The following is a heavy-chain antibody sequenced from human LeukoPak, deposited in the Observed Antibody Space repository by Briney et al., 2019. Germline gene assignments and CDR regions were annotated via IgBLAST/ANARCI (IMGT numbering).Heavy chain of an antibody. CDR1: GGTFSSYA. CDR3: ARDYVVVVPAATEGFYFDY. Sequence: ASVKVSCKASGGTFSSYAISWVRQAPGQGLEWMGRIIPILGIANYAQKFQGRVTMTRDTSISTAYMELSRLRSDDTAVYYCARDYVVVVPAATEGFYFDYWGQGTLVTVSS. D-gene: IGHD2-2*01. J-gene: IGHJ4*02. CDR2: IIPILGIA. V-gene: IGHV1-69*04.